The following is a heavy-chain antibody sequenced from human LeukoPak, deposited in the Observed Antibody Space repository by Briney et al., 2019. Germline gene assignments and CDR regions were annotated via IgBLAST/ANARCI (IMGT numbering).Heavy chain of an antibody. CDR2: ISYDGSNK. V-gene: IGHV3-30*03. Sequence: GGSLRLSCAASGFTFSSYGMHWVRQAPGKGLEWVAVISYDGSNKYYADSVKGRFTISRDNSKNTLYLQMNSLRAEDTAVYYCARDSTHDYDILTGPLDYWGQGTLVTVSS. CDR1: GFTFSSYG. D-gene: IGHD3-9*01. CDR3: ARDSTHDYDILTGPLDY. J-gene: IGHJ4*02.